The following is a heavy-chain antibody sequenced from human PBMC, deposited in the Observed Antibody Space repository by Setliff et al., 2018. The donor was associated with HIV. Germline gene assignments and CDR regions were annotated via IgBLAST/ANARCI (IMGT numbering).Heavy chain of an antibody. Sequence: TLSLTCAVYGGSFSGYYWSWIRQPPGKGLEWIGEINHGGSTNYNPSLKSRVTISVDTSKNQFSLKLSSVTAADTAVYYCARVRTNWDYDFWSGHISSDYFDYWGQGTLVTVSS. V-gene: IGHV4-34*01. CDR3: ARVRTNWDYDFWSGHISSDYFDY. CDR2: INHGGST. D-gene: IGHD3-3*01. CDR1: GGSFSGYY. J-gene: IGHJ4*02.